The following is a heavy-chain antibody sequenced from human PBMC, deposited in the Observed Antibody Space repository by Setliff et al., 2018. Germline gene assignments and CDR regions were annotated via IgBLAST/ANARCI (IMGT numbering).Heavy chain of an antibody. D-gene: IGHD3-10*01. V-gene: IGHV3-7*01. Sequence: PGGSLRLSCTASGFSYSNDWVSWVRQAPGKGLEWLASINPHASEKYYADSVKGRFTISRDNAKNSLSLQMNNLRTEDTAVYYCFGAGTCSYWGRGTLVTVSS. CDR3: FGAGTCSY. J-gene: IGHJ4*02. CDR1: GFSYSNDW. CDR2: INPHASEK.